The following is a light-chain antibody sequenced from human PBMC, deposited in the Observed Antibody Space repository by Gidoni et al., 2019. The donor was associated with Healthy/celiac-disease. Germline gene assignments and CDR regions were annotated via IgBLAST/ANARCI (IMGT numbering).Light chain of an antibody. V-gene: IGKV1-5*03. Sequence: DIQMTQSPSTLSASVGDRVTITCRASQSLSSWLAWYQQKPGKAPKLLIYKASSLESGVPSRFSGSGSGTEFTLTISSLQHDDFATYYCQQYNSYRTFGQGTKVEIK. J-gene: IGKJ1*01. CDR1: QSLSSW. CDR3: QQYNSYRT. CDR2: KAS.